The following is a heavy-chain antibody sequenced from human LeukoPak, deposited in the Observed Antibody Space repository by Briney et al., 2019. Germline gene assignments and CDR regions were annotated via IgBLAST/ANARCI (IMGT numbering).Heavy chain of an antibody. CDR2: INHSGST. CDR1: GGSISSSSYY. CDR3: ASRPYAMIVVVIPDAFDI. Sequence: SETLSLTCTVSGGSISSSSYYWGWIRQPPGKGLEWIGEINHSGSTNYNPSLKSRVTISVDTSKNQFSLKLSSVTAADTAVYYCASRPYAMIVVVIPDAFDIWGQGTMVTVSS. J-gene: IGHJ3*02. V-gene: IGHV4-39*07. D-gene: IGHD3-22*01.